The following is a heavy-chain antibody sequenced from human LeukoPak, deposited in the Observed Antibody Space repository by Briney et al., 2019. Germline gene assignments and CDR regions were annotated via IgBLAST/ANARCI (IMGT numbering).Heavy chain of an antibody. Sequence: SETLSLTCTVSGGSISSGGYYWSWIRQHPGKGLEWIGYIYYSGSTYYNPSLKSRVTISVDTSKNQFSLKLSSVTAADTAVYYCARGGQLGGFGAFDIWGQGTMVTVSS. CDR2: IYYSGST. V-gene: IGHV4-31*03. J-gene: IGHJ3*02. CDR1: GGSISSGGYY. D-gene: IGHD6-13*01. CDR3: ARGGQLGGFGAFDI.